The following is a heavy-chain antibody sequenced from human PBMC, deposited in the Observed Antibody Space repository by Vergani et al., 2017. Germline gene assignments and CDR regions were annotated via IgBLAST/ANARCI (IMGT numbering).Heavy chain of an antibody. J-gene: IGHJ6*02. CDR2: IYPGDSDT. Sequence: EVQLVQSGAEVKKPGESLKISCKGSGYSFTSYWIGWVRQMPGKGLEWMGIIYPGDSDTRYSPSFQGQVTISADKSISTAYLQWSSLKASDTAMYYYARRVTMVRGVIMDYGMDVWGQGTTVTVSS. CDR1: GYSFTSYW. D-gene: IGHD3-10*01. V-gene: IGHV5-51*01. CDR3: ARRVTMVRGVIMDYGMDV.